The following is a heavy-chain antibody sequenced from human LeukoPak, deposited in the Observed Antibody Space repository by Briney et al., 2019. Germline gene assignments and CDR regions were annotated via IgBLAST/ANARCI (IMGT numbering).Heavy chain of an antibody. D-gene: IGHD2-8*01. CDR1: GYSFTSYG. Sequence: ASVKVSCKTSGYSFTSYGISWVRQAPGQGLEWMGWISATNGNTKYTQRLQGRVTMTTDTSTRTAYMELRSLRSDDTAIYYCARDMSFAVSMVSPDYWGQGTPVTVST. J-gene: IGHJ4*02. V-gene: IGHV1-18*01. CDR2: ISATNGNT. CDR3: ARDMSFAVSMVSPDY.